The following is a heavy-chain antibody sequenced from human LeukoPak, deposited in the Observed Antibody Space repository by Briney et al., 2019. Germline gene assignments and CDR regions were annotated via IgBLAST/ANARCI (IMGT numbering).Heavy chain of an antibody. Sequence: ASVKVSCKASGYTFTSYYMHWVRQAPGQGLEWMGIINPSGGSTIYAQKFQGRVTMTEDTSTDTAYMELSSLRSEDTAVYYCATGKEYYDSSGYLKTRDAFDIWGQGTMVTVFS. J-gene: IGHJ3*02. CDR2: INPSGGST. CDR1: GYTFTSYY. V-gene: IGHV1-46*01. CDR3: ATGKEYYDSSGYLKTRDAFDI. D-gene: IGHD3-22*01.